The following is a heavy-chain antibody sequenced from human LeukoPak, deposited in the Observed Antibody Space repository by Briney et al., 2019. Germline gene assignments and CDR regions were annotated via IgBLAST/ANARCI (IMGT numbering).Heavy chain of an antibody. Sequence: ASVKVSCKASGYTFTSYGISWVRQAPGQGLEWMGWISTFNGDTNYAQKLQGRVTMTTDTSTSTAYMELRSLRSDDTAVYYCARGQLLWFGGDWFDPWGQGTLVTVSS. CDR3: ARGQLLWFGGDWFDP. D-gene: IGHD3-10*01. CDR2: ISTFNGDT. V-gene: IGHV1-18*01. J-gene: IGHJ5*02. CDR1: GYTFTSYG.